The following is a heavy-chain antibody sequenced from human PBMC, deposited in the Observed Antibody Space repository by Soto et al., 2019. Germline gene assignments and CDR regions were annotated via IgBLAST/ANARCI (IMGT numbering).Heavy chain of an antibody. V-gene: IGHV4-59*01. J-gene: IGHJ6*02. Sequence: LSLTCTVSGGSISSYYWSWIRQPPGKGLEWIGYIYYSGSTNYNPSLKSRVTISVDTSKNQFSLKLSSVTAADTAVYYCAREDTAMVRPSYGMDVWGQGTTVTVSS. CDR3: AREDTAMVRPSYGMDV. D-gene: IGHD5-18*01. CDR2: IYYSGST. CDR1: GGSISSYY.